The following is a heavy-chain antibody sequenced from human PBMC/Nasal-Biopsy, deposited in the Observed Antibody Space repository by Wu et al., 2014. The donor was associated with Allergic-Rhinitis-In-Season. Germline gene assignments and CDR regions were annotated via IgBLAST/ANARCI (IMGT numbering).Heavy chain of an antibody. Sequence: TLSLTCAVSGASISSYYWSWIRQAPGKELEWIGYIFYNGGTNHNPSLKSRVTMSMDTSENQFSLRLNFVTAADTAVYFCARHGGYDYAFDYWGQGILVTVSS. CDR1: GASISSYY. D-gene: IGHD5-12*01. CDR3: ARHGGYDYAFDY. J-gene: IGHJ4*02. V-gene: IGHV4-59*08. CDR2: IFYNGGT.